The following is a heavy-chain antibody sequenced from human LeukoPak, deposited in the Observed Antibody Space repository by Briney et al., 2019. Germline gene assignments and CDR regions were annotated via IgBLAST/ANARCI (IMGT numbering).Heavy chain of an antibody. CDR1: GLTFSSYA. V-gene: IGHV3-30-3*01. J-gene: IGHJ4*02. CDR3: ASATITATLDY. Sequence: GGSLRLSCAASGLTFSSYAMHWVRQAPGKGLEWVAVISYDGSNKYYADSVKGRFTISRDNSKNTLYLQMNSLRAEDTAVYYCASATITATLDYWGQGTLVTVSS. D-gene: IGHD5-24*01. CDR2: ISYDGSNK.